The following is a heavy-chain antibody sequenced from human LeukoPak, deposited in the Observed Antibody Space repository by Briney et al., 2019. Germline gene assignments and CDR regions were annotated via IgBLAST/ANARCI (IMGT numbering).Heavy chain of an antibody. V-gene: IGHV3-23*01. CDR2: ISGSGGST. CDR1: GFSVSSNY. Sequence: AGGSLRLSCAASGFSVSSNYMSWVRQAPGKGLEWVSAISGSGGSTYYADSVKGRFTVSRDNSKNTLYLQMDSLRAEDTAVYYCAKDLWGYNYGSFDYWGQGTLVTVSS. CDR3: AKDLWGYNYGSFDY. J-gene: IGHJ4*02. D-gene: IGHD5-18*01.